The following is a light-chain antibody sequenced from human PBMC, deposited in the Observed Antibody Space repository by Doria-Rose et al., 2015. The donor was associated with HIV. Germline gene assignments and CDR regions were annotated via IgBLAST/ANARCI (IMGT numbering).Light chain of an antibody. CDR1: QSVSFK. CDR2: GAS. V-gene: IGKV3-15*01. CDR3: QQYNNWPQT. J-gene: IGKJ2*01. Sequence: ATLSVSPGERATLSCRASQSVSFKLAWYQQKPGQAPRLLIFGASTRATGIPARFSGSGSGTEFTLTISSMQSEDFAFYYCQQYNNWPQTFGQGTKLDI.